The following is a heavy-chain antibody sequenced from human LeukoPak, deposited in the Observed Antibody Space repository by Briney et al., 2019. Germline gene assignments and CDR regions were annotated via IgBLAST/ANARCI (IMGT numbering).Heavy chain of an antibody. J-gene: IGHJ4*02. V-gene: IGHV4-34*01. CDR2: INDSGST. Sequence: PSETLSLTCAVYGGSLSGHYWSWIRQPPVKGLEWIGEINDSGSTNYNPSLKSRVTISVDTSKKQFSLKLNSVTAADTAVYYCARRWASSGWYNYWGQGTLITVSS. CDR1: GGSLSGHY. CDR3: ARRWASSGWYNY. D-gene: IGHD6-19*01.